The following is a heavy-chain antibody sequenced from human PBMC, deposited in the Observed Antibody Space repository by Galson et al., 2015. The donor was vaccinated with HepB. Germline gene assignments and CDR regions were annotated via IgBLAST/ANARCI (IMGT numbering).Heavy chain of an antibody. CDR1: GDSVSSNSAT. CDR2: TYYRSKWST. Sequence: CAISGDSVSSNSATWNWIRHSPSRGLEWLGRTYYRSKWSTDYADSVKSRVTINPDTSRNQFSLQLNSVTPEDTAVYYCLRTPGGSWGQGTLVTVSS. CDR3: LRTPGGS. V-gene: IGHV6-1*01. J-gene: IGHJ4*02. D-gene: IGHD3-16*01.